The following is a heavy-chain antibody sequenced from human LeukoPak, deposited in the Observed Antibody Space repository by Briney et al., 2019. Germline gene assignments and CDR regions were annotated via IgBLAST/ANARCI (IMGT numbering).Heavy chain of an antibody. Sequence: ASVKVSCKASGYTFTSYGISSVPQGPGQGLEWMGWIRDYNGNTNHAQKLQGRVTMTKDTSTSTAYMELRSLRSDDTAVYYCARDKVATILDGMDVWGQGTTVTVSS. CDR3: ARDKVATILDGMDV. V-gene: IGHV1-18*01. CDR1: GYTFTSYG. D-gene: IGHD5-12*01. J-gene: IGHJ6*02. CDR2: IRDYNGNT.